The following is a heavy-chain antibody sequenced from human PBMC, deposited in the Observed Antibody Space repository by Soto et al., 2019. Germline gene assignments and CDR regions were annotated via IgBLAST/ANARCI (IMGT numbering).Heavy chain of an antibody. V-gene: IGHV3-23*01. CDR1: GFTFSRYA. CDR2: ISGSGGST. D-gene: IGHD3-22*01. CDR3: AGSSGPFDY. J-gene: IGHJ4*02. Sequence: EVQLLESGGCLVQPGGSLRLSCAASGFTFSRYAMSWVRQAPGKGLEWVSAISGSGGSTYYADSVKGRFTISRDNSKNTLYLQMNSLRAEDTAAYYCAGSSGPFDYWGQGTLVTVSS.